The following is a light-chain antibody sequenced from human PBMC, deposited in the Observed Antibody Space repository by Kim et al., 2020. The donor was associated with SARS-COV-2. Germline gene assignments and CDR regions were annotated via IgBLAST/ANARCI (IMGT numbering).Light chain of an antibody. CDR3: QQYFATPYT. CDR2: WAS. V-gene: IGKV4-1*01. CDR1: QNIFYSSNNKNF. J-gene: IGKJ2*01. Sequence: RATINCKSSQNIFYSSNNKNFLTWYQQKPGQPPKVLIYWASIRESGAPDRFSGSGSATDFTLTISSLQAEDVAVYYCQQYFATPYTFGQGTKLEI.